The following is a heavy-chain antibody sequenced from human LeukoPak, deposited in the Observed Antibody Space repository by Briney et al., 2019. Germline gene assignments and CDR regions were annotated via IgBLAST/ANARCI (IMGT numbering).Heavy chain of an antibody. Sequence: ASVKVSCKASGGTFSSYAISWVRQAPGQGLEWMGGLIPISDTPKYAQKFQGRLTISTDESTSTAYMELSSLTSKDTAVYYSARSLAVAVAGAGHDYWGQGTLVTVSS. D-gene: IGHD6-19*01. V-gene: IGHV1-69*05. CDR2: LIPISDTP. CDR3: ARSLAVAVAGAGHDY. CDR1: GGTFSSYA. J-gene: IGHJ4*02.